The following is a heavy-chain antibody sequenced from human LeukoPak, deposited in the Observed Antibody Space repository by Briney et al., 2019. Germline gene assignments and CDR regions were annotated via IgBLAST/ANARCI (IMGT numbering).Heavy chain of an antibody. CDR3: ARSLSRSEVPGSRPFDP. J-gene: IGHJ5*02. CDR1: AFTFSSYS. V-gene: IGHV3-21*01. D-gene: IGHD2-15*01. Sequence: GSLRLSCAASAFTFSSYSMNWVRQAPGKGLEWVSFISSSSSHIFYVDSVKGRFTISRDNAKNSLYLQMNSLRAEDTAVYFCARSLSRSEVPGSRPFDPWGQGTLVIVSS. CDR2: ISSSSSHI.